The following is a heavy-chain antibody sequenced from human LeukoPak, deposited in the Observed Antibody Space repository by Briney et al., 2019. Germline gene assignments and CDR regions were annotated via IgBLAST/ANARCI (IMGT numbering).Heavy chain of an antibody. CDR3: ARDREAKARIGGMDV. J-gene: IGHJ6*02. Sequence: TGGSLRLSCAASGFTFSSYAMSWVRQAPGKGLEWVSAISGSGGSTYYADSVKGRFTISRDNAKNSLYLQMSSLRAEDTAIYYCARDREAKARIGGMDVWGQGTTVIVS. CDR2: ISGSGGST. CDR1: GFTFSSYA. V-gene: IGHV3-23*01. D-gene: IGHD5-12*01.